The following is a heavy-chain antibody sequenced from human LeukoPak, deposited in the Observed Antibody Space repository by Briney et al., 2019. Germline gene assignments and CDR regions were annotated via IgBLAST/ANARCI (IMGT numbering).Heavy chain of an antibody. Sequence: SETLSLTCAVYGGSFSGYYWSWIRQPPGKGLELMGDINHSGSTNYNPSLKSRVTISVDTSKNQFSLKLSSVTAADTAVYYCASLEFEPDYCDSSGYYQFDYWGQGTLVTVSS. CDR1: GGSFSGYY. CDR2: INHSGST. D-gene: IGHD3-22*01. V-gene: IGHV4-34*01. J-gene: IGHJ4*02. CDR3: ASLEFEPDYCDSSGYYQFDY.